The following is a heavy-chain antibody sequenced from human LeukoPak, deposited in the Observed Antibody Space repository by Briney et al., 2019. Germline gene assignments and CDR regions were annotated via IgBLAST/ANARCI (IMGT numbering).Heavy chain of an antibody. Sequence: PSETLSLTCTVSGASVNDYYWNWIRQPAGGGLEWIGRMYGSGSTNYNPSLKSRVTMSVDTSKNQFSLKLSSVTAADTAVYYCARDWPSLMDSSGWYDAFDIWGQGTMVTVSS. D-gene: IGHD6-19*01. CDR2: MYGSGST. V-gene: IGHV4-4*07. J-gene: IGHJ3*02. CDR1: GASVNDYY. CDR3: ARDWPSLMDSSGWYDAFDI.